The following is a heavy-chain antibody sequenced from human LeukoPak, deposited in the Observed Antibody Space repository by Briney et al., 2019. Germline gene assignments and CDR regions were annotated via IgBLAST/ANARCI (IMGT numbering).Heavy chain of an antibody. Sequence: GASVKVSCKASGGTFSSYAISWVRQAPGQGLEWMGRIIPIFGIANYAQKFQGRVTITADKSTSTAYMELSSLRSEDTAVYYCARVGDCSSTSCPDYWGQGTLVTVSS. D-gene: IGHD2-2*01. CDR3: ARVGDCSSTSCPDY. J-gene: IGHJ4*02. CDR1: GGTFSSYA. V-gene: IGHV1-69*04. CDR2: IIPIFGIA.